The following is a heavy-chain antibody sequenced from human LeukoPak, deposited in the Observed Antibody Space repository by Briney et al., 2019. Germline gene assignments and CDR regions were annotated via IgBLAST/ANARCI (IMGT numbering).Heavy chain of an antibody. D-gene: IGHD3-10*01. CDR3: ARGYYGSGSYYGYYYYMDV. V-gene: IGHV1-2*02. CDR2: INPNSGGT. J-gene: IGHJ6*03. CDR1: GYTFTGYY. Sequence: ASVKVSCKASGYTFTGYYMHWVRQAPGQGLGWMGWINPNSGGTNYAQKFQGRVTMTRDTSISTAYMELSRLRSDDTAVYYCARGYYGSGSYYGYYYYMDVWGKGTTVTVSS.